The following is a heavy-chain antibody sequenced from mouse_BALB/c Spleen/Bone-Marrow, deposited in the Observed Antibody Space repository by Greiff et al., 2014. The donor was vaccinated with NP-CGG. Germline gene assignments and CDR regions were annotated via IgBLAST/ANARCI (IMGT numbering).Heavy chain of an antibody. CDR2: IVPSSGYT. CDR1: GYTFTSYT. Sequence: LVESGAELARPGASVRMSCKASGYTFTSYTIQWVKRRPGQGLEWVGYIVPSSGYTDYNQNFKGKTTLTADKSSSTAYMQLSSLTSADSAVYYCAREARTGAWFAYWGQGTLVTVSA. V-gene: IGHV1-4*02. CDR3: AREARTGAWFAY. J-gene: IGHJ3*01. D-gene: IGHD4-1*01.